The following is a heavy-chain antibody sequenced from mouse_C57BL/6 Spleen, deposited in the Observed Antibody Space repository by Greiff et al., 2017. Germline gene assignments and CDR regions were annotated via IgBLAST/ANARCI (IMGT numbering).Heavy chain of an antibody. CDR1: GYTFTSSR. J-gene: IGHJ3*01. D-gene: IGHD1-3*01. CDR3: AIGGYNANWFAY. Sequence: VQLQQPGAELVKPGASVKVSCKASGYTFTSSRMPWVKQRPGKGLEWIGRIHPSDSATNYNQKFKGKATLTVDKSSSTAYMQHSSLTSEDSAVYYGAIGGYNANWFAYWGQGTLVTVSA. V-gene: IGHV1-74*01. CDR2: IHPSDSAT.